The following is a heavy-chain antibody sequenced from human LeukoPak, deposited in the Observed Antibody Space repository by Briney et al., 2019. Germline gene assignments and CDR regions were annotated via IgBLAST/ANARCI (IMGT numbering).Heavy chain of an antibody. D-gene: IGHD3-10*01. Sequence: GASVKVSCKASGYTFKNYGISWVRQAPGQGLEWMGWVGVYNGKTKSAQNLQGRVSLTTDTSTTTAYIELRGLTSDDTAVYYCARVTYYYDSNGDGQGRVVFDYWGQGTLVTVSS. CDR2: VGVYNGKT. V-gene: IGHV1-18*01. CDR3: ARVTYYYDSNGDGQGRVVFDY. J-gene: IGHJ4*02. CDR1: GYTFKNYG.